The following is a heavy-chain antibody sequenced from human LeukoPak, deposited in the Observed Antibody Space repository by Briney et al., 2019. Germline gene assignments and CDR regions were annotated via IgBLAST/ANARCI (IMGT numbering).Heavy chain of an antibody. Sequence: GGSLRLSCVASGFTFSTYWINWVRQAPGRGLEWVASINEDGSERHYVDSVKGRFTISRDDAKNSGYLQMNSLRAEDTAVYYCARLTWPGVAYWGQGTLVTVSS. J-gene: IGHJ4*02. CDR2: INEDGSER. D-gene: IGHD1-1*01. CDR1: GFTFSTYW. V-gene: IGHV3-7*01. CDR3: ARLTWPGVAY.